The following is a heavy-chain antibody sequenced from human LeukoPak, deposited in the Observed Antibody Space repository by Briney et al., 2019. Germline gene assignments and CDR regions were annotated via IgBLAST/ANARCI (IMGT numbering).Heavy chain of an antibody. D-gene: IGHD2-2*01. CDR3: AVGGSTSSNYYYYGMDV. Sequence: SGTLSLTCAVSGGSISSSNWWSWVRQPPGKGLEWIGEIYHSGSTNYNPSLKSRVTISVDKSKNQFSLKLSSVTAADTAVYYCAVGGSTSSNYYYYGMDVWGQGTTVTVSS. J-gene: IGHJ6*02. V-gene: IGHV4-4*02. CDR2: IYHSGST. CDR1: GGSISSSNW.